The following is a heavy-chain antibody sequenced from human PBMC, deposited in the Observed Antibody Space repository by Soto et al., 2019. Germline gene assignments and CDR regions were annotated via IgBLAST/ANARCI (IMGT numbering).Heavy chain of an antibody. CDR1: GFSLSNDRMG. CDR3: ARHGRGVGARPLDY. D-gene: IGHD1-26*01. J-gene: IGHJ4*02. CDR2: IFSNDEK. Sequence: QVTLKESGPVLVKPTETLTLTCTVTGFSLSNDRMGVSWIRQPPAKALEWLAHIFSNDEKSYSTSLKSTLTITKDTSKSQVVLTMTNMDPVDTATYYCARHGRGVGARPLDYWGQGTLVTVSS. V-gene: IGHV2-26*01.